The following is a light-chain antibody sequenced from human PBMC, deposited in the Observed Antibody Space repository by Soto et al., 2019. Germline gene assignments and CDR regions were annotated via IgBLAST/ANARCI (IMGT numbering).Light chain of an antibody. CDR2: EGT. CDR3: SSYAGSSARVV. CDR1: STDFENYNL. V-gene: IGLV2-23*01. J-gene: IGLJ2*01. Sequence: QSVLTQPASVSXXXGQSITISCTRSSTDFENYNLVSWYQHCPDKAPKLIIYEGTKRPSEISDRFSGSESDTTASLIISGLQPEDEADYYCSSYAGSSARVVFGGGTKLTVL.